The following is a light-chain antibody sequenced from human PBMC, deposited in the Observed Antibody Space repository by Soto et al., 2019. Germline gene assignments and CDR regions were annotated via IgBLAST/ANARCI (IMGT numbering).Light chain of an antibody. CDR3: QQCGSSPWT. CDR2: AAS. V-gene: IGKV3-20*01. CDR1: QSVSSYY. Sequence: EIVLTQSPGTLSLSPGERATLSCRASQSVSSYYLAWYQQKPGQAPRLLIYAASGRATGIPDRFSGGGSGTDFTLTISRLEPEDFAVYYCQQCGSSPWTFSQGTKVDIK. J-gene: IGKJ1*01.